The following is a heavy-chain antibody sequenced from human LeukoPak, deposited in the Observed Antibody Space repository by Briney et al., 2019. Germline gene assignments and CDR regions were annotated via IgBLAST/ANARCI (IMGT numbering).Heavy chain of an antibody. V-gene: IGHV1-69*05. CDR2: IIPIFGTA. CDR3: ARVRFIQKSPGAPVEQDYGDYDY. D-gene: IGHD4-17*01. Sequence: SVKVSCKASGGTFSSYVISWVRQAPGQGLEWMGGIIPIFGTANYAQKFQGRVTITTDESTSTAYMELRSLRSDDTAVYYCARVRFIQKSPGAPVEQDYGDYDYWGQGTLVTVSS. J-gene: IGHJ4*02. CDR1: GGTFSSYV.